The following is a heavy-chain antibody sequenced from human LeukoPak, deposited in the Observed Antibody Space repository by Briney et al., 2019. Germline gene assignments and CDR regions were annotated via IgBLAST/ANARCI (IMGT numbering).Heavy chain of an antibody. J-gene: IGHJ4*02. Sequence: GRSLRLSCAASGFTFDDYAMHWVRQAPGKGLEWVSGISWNSGSIGYADSVKGRFTISRDNSKNTLYLQMNSLRAEDTAVYYCARDACSSTSCLPDYWGQGTLVTVSS. V-gene: IGHV3-9*01. D-gene: IGHD2-2*01. CDR1: GFTFDDYA. CDR3: ARDACSSTSCLPDY. CDR2: ISWNSGSI.